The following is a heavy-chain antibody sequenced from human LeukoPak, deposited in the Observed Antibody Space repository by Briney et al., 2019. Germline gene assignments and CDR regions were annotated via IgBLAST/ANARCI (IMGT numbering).Heavy chain of an antibody. Sequence: PGGSLRLSCAASGFTFDDYGMSWVRQAPGKGLEWVSGINWSGGSTGYADSVKGRFTISRDNAKNSLYLQMNSLRAEDTALYYCAKAGAASIAAAGSLNWFDPWGQGTLVTVSS. J-gene: IGHJ5*02. D-gene: IGHD6-13*01. CDR2: INWSGGST. CDR1: GFTFDDYG. V-gene: IGHV3-20*04. CDR3: AKAGAASIAAAGSLNWFDP.